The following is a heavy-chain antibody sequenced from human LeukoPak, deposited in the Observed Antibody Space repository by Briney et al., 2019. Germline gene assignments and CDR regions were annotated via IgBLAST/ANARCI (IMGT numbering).Heavy chain of an antibody. CDR2: IWYDGSNK. CDR3: ARDRRAVAGIGYYYYGMDV. V-gene: IGHV3-33*01. J-gene: IGHJ6*02. D-gene: IGHD6-19*01. CDR1: GFTFSSYG. Sequence: GGSLRLSCAASGFTFSSYGMHWVRQAPGKGLEWVAVIWYDGSNKYYADSAKGRFTISRDNSKNTLYLQMNSLRAEDTAVYYCARDRRAVAGIGYYYYGMDVWGQGTTVTVSS.